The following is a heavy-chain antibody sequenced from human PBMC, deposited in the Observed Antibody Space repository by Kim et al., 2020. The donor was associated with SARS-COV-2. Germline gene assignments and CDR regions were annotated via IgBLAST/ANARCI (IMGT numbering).Heavy chain of an antibody. Sequence: GGSLRLSCAASGFTFSSYSMNWVRQAPGKGLEWVSSISSSSSYIYYADSVKGRFTISRDNAKNSLYLQMNSLRAEDTAVYYCAGEGGGSSGWSWFDPWGQRTLVTVSS. J-gene: IGHJ5*02. CDR3: AGEGGGSSGWSWFDP. V-gene: IGHV3-21*01. D-gene: IGHD6-19*01. CDR2: ISSSSSYI. CDR1: GFTFSSYS.